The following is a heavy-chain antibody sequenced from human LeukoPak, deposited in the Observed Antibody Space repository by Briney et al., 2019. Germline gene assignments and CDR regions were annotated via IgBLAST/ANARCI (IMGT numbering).Heavy chain of an antibody. CDR3: ARRGDGGRSFDY. J-gene: IGHJ4*02. Sequence: GGSLRLSCAASGFTFSRYAMSWVRQAPGKGLEWVANIKTDGSEKYFVDSVKGRFTISRDNAKNSLYLQMNTLRAEDTAVYYCARRGDGGRSFDYWGQGTLVTVSS. V-gene: IGHV3-7*03. D-gene: IGHD4-23*01. CDR2: IKTDGSEK. CDR1: GFTFSRYA.